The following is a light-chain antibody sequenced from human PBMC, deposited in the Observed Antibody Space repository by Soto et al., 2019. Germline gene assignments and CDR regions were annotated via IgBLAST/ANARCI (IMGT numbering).Light chain of an antibody. V-gene: IGLV2-23*02. Sequence: QSALTQPASVSGSPGQSITISCTGTSNDVATHNLVSWYQQHPGKAPKLLIYDVTKRPSGVSDRFSGSKSGNTASLTISGLQAEDEGDYYCCSYAGNSDVVFGEGTQLTFL. CDR3: CSYAGNSDVV. J-gene: IGLJ2*01. CDR2: DVT. CDR1: SNDVATHNL.